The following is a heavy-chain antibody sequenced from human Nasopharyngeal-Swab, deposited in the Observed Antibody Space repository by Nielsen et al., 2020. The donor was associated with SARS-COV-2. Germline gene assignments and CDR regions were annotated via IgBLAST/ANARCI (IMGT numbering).Heavy chain of an antibody. CDR3: AREGPYSGTNVFDI. CDR2: IWSDGKTT. D-gene: IGHD5-12*01. V-gene: IGHV3-33*01. J-gene: IGHJ3*02. CDR1: GFSFNNHG. Sequence: GGSLRLSCAASGFSFNNHGMHWVRQAPGKGLEWAAVIWSDGKTTKNADSVKGRLTISRDKSRNTLYLQMNNLRVEDTAIYYCAREGPYSGTNVFDIWGQGTMVTVSS.